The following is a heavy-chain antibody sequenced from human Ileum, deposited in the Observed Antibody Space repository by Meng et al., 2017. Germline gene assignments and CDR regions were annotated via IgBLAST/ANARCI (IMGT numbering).Heavy chain of an antibody. CDR2: SNPGGGST. V-gene: IGHV1-46*01. CDR1: EYSFSNYY. J-gene: IGHJ4*02. CDR3: VREFRGGYFDY. Sequence: QVGQSGAEVKKPGASLKVSCKSSEYSFSNYYLHWMRQAPGQGLEWLGVSNPGGGSTNYAQKFQGRVTMTRDTSANTVYMELGSLKSEDTAVYYCVREFRGGYFDYWGQGTLVTVSS. D-gene: IGHD3-16*01.